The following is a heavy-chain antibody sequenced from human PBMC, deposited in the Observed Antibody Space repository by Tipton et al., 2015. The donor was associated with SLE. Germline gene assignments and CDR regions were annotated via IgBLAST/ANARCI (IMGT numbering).Heavy chain of an antibody. D-gene: IGHD3-22*01. J-gene: IGHJ4*02. Sequence: QSGAEVKKPGASVKVSCKASGFTFTSYTIHWVRQAPGQRLEWMGWINADNGDTRYSQKFQGRVTMTRDTSASTAYLELSSLRSEDTAIYYCARESVYFDTSGYSNWGQGTLVTVSS. CDR3: ARESVYFDTSGYSN. CDR2: INADNGDT. V-gene: IGHV1-3*01. CDR1: GFTFTSYT.